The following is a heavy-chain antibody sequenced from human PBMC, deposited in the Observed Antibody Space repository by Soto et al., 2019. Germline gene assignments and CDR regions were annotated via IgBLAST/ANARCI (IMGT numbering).Heavy chain of an antibody. CDR3: ARASSSYIGGVSWFDP. CDR1: GFTFSSYA. V-gene: IGHV3-23*01. CDR2: ISGSGGST. Sequence: GGSLRLSCAASGFTFSSYAMSWVRQAPGKGLEWVSAISGSGGSTYYADSVKGRFTISRDNSKNTLYLQMNSLRAEDTAVYYCARASSSYIGGVSWFDPWGQGTLVTVSS. D-gene: IGHD6-13*01. J-gene: IGHJ5*02.